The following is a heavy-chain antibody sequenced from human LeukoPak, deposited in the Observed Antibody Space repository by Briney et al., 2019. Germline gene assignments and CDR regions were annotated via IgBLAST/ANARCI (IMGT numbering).Heavy chain of an antibody. CDR3: ARDGPYGSGSPNWFDP. J-gene: IGHJ5*02. CDR1: GFTFSSYS. D-gene: IGHD3-10*01. CDR2: ISSSSSYI. V-gene: IGHV3-21*01. Sequence: PGGSLRLSCAASGFTFSSYSMNWVRQAPGQGLEWVSSISSSSSYIYYADSVKGRFTISRDNAKNSLYLQMNSLRAEDTAVYYCARDGPYGSGSPNWFDPWGQGTLVTVSS.